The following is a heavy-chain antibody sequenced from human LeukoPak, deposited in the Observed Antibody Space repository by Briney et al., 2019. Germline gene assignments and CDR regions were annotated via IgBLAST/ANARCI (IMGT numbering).Heavy chain of an antibody. CDR1: GGSISSYY. J-gene: IGHJ5*02. CDR2: VFTSGWT. CDR3: ATSHDVKTAPYDL. Sequence: KTSETLSLTCTVSGGSISSYYWSWVRQSPGKGLEWIGYVFTSGWTDYNPSLKSRVTMSVDTSKNQLSMELRFLTAADTAVYYCATSHDVKTAPYDLWGQGILVTVSS. V-gene: IGHV4-4*09. D-gene: IGHD2-21*01.